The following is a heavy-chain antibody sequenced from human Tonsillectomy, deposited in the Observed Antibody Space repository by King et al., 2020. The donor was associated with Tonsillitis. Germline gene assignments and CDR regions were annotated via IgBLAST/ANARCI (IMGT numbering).Heavy chain of an antibody. CDR2: VSHSGST. V-gene: IGHV4-34*01. J-gene: IGHJ4*02. D-gene: IGHD3-3*01. CDR3: ARDKYDVWSAYPYYFGY. Sequence: VQLQQWGAGLLKPSETLSLTCAVYGGSFNDYYWSWIRQPPGKGLEWIGEVSHSGSTNYNPSLKSRVTISIDTSKNQFSLKLSSVTAADTAVYYCARDKYDVWSAYPYYFGYWGRGTLVTVPS. CDR1: GGSFNDYY.